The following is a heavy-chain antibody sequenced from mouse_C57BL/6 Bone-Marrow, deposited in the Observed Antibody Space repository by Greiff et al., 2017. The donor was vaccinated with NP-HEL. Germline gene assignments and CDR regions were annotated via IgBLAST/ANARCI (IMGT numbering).Heavy chain of an antibody. CDR1: GYSITSGYY. CDR2: ISYDGSN. D-gene: IGHD2-1*01. CDR3: ARHYGNYGAMDY. Sequence: ESGPGLVKPSQSLSLTCSVTGYSITSGYYWNWIRQFPGNKLEWMGYISYDGSNNYNPSLKNRISITRDTSKNQFFLKLNSVTTEDTATYYCARHYGNYGAMDYWGQGTSVTVSS. V-gene: IGHV3-6*01. J-gene: IGHJ4*01.